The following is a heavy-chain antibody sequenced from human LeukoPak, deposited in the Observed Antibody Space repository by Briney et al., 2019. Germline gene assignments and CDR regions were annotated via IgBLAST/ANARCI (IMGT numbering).Heavy chain of an antibody. D-gene: IGHD1-1*01. CDR1: GFTFISYW. Sequence: GGSLRLSCAASGFTFISYWMSWVRQAPGKGREWVANIKQEGREKYYVDSVKGRFTISRDNAKNSLYLQMNSLRAEDTAVYYCARDRRVEWKTNYYYYYGMDVWGQGTTVTVSS. CDR3: ARDRRVEWKTNYYYYYGMDV. CDR2: IKQEGREK. J-gene: IGHJ6*02. V-gene: IGHV3-7*01.